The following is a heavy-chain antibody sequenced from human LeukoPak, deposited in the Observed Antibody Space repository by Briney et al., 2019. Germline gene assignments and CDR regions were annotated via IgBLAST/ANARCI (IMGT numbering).Heavy chain of an antibody. V-gene: IGHV3-30*04. CDR3: AKGDDAFDI. CDR2: ISIDGSAT. D-gene: IGHD1-26*01. CDR1: GFTFSNYA. J-gene: IGHJ3*02. Sequence: GGSLRLSCAASGFTFSNYAMSWVRQAPGKGLEWVAVISIDGSATSYADSVKGRFTISRDNSKNTLYLQMNSLRAEDTAVYYCAKGDDAFDIWGQGTMVTVSS.